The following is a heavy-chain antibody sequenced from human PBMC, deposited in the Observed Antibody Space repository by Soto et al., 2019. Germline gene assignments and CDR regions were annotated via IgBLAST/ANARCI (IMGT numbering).Heavy chain of an antibody. CDR3: AKTHIAPYSSGMCGMDV. V-gene: IGHV3-23*01. Sequence: EVQLLESGGGLVQPGGSLRLSCAASGFTFSSYAMSWVRQAPGKGLEWVSAVSGSGANKYYADSVKGRFTISIDHSNNTLLLQMNSLRAEDTDVYYCAKTHIAPYSSGMCGMDVWGQGATVTVSS. J-gene: IGHJ6*02. CDR1: GFTFSSYA. D-gene: IGHD6-19*01. CDR2: VSGSGANK.